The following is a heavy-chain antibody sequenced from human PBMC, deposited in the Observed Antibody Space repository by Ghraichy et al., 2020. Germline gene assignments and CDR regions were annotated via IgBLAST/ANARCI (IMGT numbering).Heavy chain of an antibody. CDR2: IYSGAST. CDR3: ARALSGYDFYDAFDI. CDR1: GFTVSSNY. J-gene: IGHJ3*02. D-gene: IGHD5-12*01. V-gene: IGHV3-53*01. Sequence: GALRLSCAASGFTVSSNYMSWVRQAPGKGLEWVSVIYSGASTYYADSVKGRFTISRDNSKNTLYLQMNSLRAEDTAVYHCARALSGYDFYDAFDIWGQGTMVTVSS.